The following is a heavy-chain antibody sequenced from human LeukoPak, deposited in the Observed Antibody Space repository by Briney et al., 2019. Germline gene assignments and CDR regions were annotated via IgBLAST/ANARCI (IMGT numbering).Heavy chain of an antibody. D-gene: IGHD2-21*01. V-gene: IGHV3-21*01. CDR3: ARDLGEGDY. Sequence: GGSLRLSCTASGFTFGDYAMSWFRQAPGKGLEWVSSISSSSSYIYYADSVKGRFTISRDNAKNSLYLQMNSLRAEDTAVYYCARDLGEGDYWGQGTLVTVSS. CDR2: ISSSSSYI. J-gene: IGHJ4*02. CDR1: GFTFGDYA.